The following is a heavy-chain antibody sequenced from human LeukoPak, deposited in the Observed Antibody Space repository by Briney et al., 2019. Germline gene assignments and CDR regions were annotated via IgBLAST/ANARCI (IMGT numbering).Heavy chain of an antibody. CDR3: ARDRQSESYYYGSGSRHHGFDI. CDR2: INPNSGGT. D-gene: IGHD3-10*01. J-gene: IGHJ3*02. V-gene: IGHV1-2*04. CDR1: GYTFTGYY. Sequence: ASVKVSCKASGYTFTGYYMHWVRQAPGQGLEWMGWINPNSGGTNYAQKFQGWVTMTRDTSISTAYMELSRLRSDDTAVYYCARDRQSESYYYGSGSRHHGFDIWGQGTMVTVSS.